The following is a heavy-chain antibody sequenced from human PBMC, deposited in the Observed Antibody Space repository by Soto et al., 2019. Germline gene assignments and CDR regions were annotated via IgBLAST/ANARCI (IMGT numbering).Heavy chain of an antibody. D-gene: IGHD6-6*01. V-gene: IGHV3-30*18. J-gene: IGHJ5*02. Sequence: QEQLVESGGDVVQPGGSLRLSCAASGFSLSRQDMQRVRQAPGKGLEWVAGLSYEGIAQYYADSVKGRFTISRDNSKNTLYLQMNSLRVEDTSLYYCVKGGWYGSSSPSDRWGQGTLVTVSS. CDR2: LSYEGIAQ. CDR3: VKGGWYGSSSPSDR. CDR1: GFSLSRQD.